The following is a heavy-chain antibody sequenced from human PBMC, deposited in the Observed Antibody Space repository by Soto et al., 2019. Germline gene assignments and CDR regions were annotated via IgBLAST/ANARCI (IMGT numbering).Heavy chain of an antibody. CDR3: ASYRYDY. Sequence: PSQTLSLTCAISGDSISSNSAAWNWIRQSPSRGFEWLGRTYYRSRWYHDYAVSVKSRIITNPDTSKNQVSLQLNSVTPDDTAVYYCASYRYDYWGQGTVVTVSS. J-gene: IGHJ4*02. CDR2: TYYRSRWYH. CDR1: GDSISSNSAA. D-gene: IGHD4-4*01. V-gene: IGHV6-1*01.